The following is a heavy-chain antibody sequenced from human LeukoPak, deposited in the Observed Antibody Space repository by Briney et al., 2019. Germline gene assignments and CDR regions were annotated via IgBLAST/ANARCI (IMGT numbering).Heavy chain of an antibody. Sequence: GGSLRLSCAASGFTFDDYGMSWVRQAPGKGLEWVSGINWNGGSTGYADSLKGRFTISRDNAKNSLYLQMNSLRAEDTALYHCARPTGYSSSWYAFDIWGQGTMVTVSS. CDR1: GFTFDDYG. J-gene: IGHJ3*02. CDR3: ARPTGYSSSWYAFDI. CDR2: INWNGGST. V-gene: IGHV3-20*01. D-gene: IGHD6-13*01.